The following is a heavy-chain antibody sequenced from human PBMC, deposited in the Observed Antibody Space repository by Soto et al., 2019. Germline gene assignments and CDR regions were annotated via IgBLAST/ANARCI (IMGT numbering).Heavy chain of an antibody. D-gene: IGHD2-21*01. V-gene: IGHV3-23*01. J-gene: IGHJ3*02. CDR2: VSDNGGSRGGT. Sequence: PGGSLRLSCKASGFMFNNSAMTWVRQAPGQGLQWVASVSDNGGSRGGTYYADSVKGRFTISRDNSKNTLYLQLDSLTGADTAVYYCARAKAVVIAALDIWGQGPMVTVSS. CDR3: ARAKAVVIAALDI. CDR1: GFMFNNSA.